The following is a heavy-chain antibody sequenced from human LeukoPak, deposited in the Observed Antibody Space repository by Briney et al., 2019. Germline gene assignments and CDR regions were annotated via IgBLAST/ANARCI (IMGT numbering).Heavy chain of an antibody. Sequence: GGSPRLSCAASGFTFSSYWMNWARQAPGKGLEWVASINHNGNVNYYVDSVKGRFTISRDNAKNSLYLQMSNLRAEDTAVYFCARGGGLDVWGQGATVTVSS. V-gene: IGHV3-7*03. CDR1: GFTFSSYW. D-gene: IGHD3-16*01. J-gene: IGHJ6*02. CDR2: INHNGNVN. CDR3: ARGGGLDV.